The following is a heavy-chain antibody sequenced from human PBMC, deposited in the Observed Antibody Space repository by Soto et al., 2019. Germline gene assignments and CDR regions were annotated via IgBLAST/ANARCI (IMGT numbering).Heavy chain of an antibody. J-gene: IGHJ4*02. Sequence: GGSLRRSCAASGFTFSNYGMHWVRQAPGKGLEWVAVIWYDESNKYYADSVKGRFTISRDNSKNTLYLQMNSLRAEDTAVYYCARGIEYQPDGVDYWGQGTLVTVSS. CDR2: IWYDESNK. D-gene: IGHD2-2*01. V-gene: IGHV3-33*01. CDR1: GFTFSNYG. CDR3: ARGIEYQPDGVDY.